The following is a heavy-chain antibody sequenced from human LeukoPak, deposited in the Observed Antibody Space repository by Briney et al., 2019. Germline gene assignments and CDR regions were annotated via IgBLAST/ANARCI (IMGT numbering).Heavy chain of an antibody. J-gene: IGHJ5*02. D-gene: IGHD3-22*01. V-gene: IGHV1-18*01. Sequence: ASVKVSCKASGYTFTSYGISWVRQAPGQGLEWMGWISAYNGNTNYAQKLQGRVTMTTDTSTSTAYMELSSLRSEDTAMYYCARASYYDSTDYYTTKWFDPWGQGTLVTVSS. CDR2: ISAYNGNT. CDR3: ARASYYDSTDYYTTKWFDP. CDR1: GYTFTSYG.